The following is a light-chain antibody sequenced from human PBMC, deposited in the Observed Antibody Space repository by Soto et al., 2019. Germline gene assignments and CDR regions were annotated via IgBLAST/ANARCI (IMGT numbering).Light chain of an antibody. V-gene: IGKV4-1*01. CDR3: QQYYSTPRT. Sequence: DIVMTQSPDSLAVSLGERANINCKSSQSLLYSSKNKNYLAWYQQKPGQPPNLLIYWASTRESGVPDRFSGSGSGTEFTLTISSLQAEDVAVYYCQQYYSTPRTFGQGTKVEIK. J-gene: IGKJ1*01. CDR2: WAS. CDR1: QSLLYSSKNKNY.